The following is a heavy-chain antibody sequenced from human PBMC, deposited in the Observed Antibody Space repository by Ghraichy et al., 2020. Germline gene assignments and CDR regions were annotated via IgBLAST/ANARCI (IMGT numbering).Heavy chain of an antibody. CDR1: GFTFSSYG. Sequence: GGSLRLSCAASGFTFSSYGMHWVRQAPGKGLEWVAVIWYDGSNKYYADSVKGRFTISRDNSKNTLYLQMNSLRAEDTAVYYCARDRGRSWDRRVAGTVLPNLQHWGQGTLVTVSS. CDR3: ARDRGRSWDRRVAGTVLPNLQH. V-gene: IGHV3-33*01. CDR2: IWYDGSNK. J-gene: IGHJ1*01. D-gene: IGHD6-19*01.